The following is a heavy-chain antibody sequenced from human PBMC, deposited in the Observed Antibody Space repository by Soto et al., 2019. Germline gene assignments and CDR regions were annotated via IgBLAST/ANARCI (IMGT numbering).Heavy chain of an antibody. Sequence: AGGSLRLSCPGSGFACRTHCMHWHRQAPGKGLEWVSYIRSSSSIIYYADSVKGRFTISRDNAKNSLYLQMNSLRDEDTAVYYCARATQPGGWTHDREFDYWGQGTLVTVSS. J-gene: IGHJ4*02. D-gene: IGHD6-19*01. CDR1: GFACRTHC. CDR3: ARATQPGGWTHDREFDY. V-gene: IGHV3-48*02. CDR2: IRSSSSII.